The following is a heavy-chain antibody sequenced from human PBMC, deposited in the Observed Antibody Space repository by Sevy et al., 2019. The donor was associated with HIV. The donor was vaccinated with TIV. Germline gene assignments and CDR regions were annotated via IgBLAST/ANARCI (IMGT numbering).Heavy chain of an antibody. J-gene: IGHJ4*02. V-gene: IGHV3-43*01. CDR3: SKDKHDSTGYYFDY. CDR2: ISWDGGRT. D-gene: IGHD3-22*01. Sequence: GGSLRLSCAASGFSFDDYTMHWVRQAPGKGLEWDSLISWDGGRTYYADSVKGRFTISRDNSKNSLFLQMNSLRTEDTALYYCSKDKHDSTGYYFDYWGQGTLVTVSS. CDR1: GFSFDDYT.